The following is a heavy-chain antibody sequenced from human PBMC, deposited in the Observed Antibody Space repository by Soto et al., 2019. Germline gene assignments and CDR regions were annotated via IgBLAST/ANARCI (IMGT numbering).Heavy chain of an antibody. CDR2: IYYSGST. Sequence: QLQLQESGPGLVKPSETLSLTCTVSGGSISSSSYYWGWIRQPPGKGLEWIGSIYYSGSTYYNPSLKSRVTISVDTSKNQFSRKLGSVTAADTAVYYWGRYHNVWGAYWGQGTLVTVSS. J-gene: IGHJ4*02. CDR1: GGSISSSSYY. V-gene: IGHV4-39*01. D-gene: IGHD3-16*01. CDR3: GRYHNVWGAY.